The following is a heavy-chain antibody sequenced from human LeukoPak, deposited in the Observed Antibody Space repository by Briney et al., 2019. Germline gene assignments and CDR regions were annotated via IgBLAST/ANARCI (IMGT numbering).Heavy chain of an antibody. Sequence: GRSLRLSCAASGFTFSSCGMHWVRQAPGKGLEWVAVIWYDGSNKYYADTVKGRFTISRDNSKNTLYLQMNSLRAEDTAVYYCARDHSYGPGAFDFWGQGTLVTVSS. CDR3: ARDHSYGPGAFDF. CDR1: GFTFSSCG. V-gene: IGHV3-33*01. D-gene: IGHD5-18*01. J-gene: IGHJ4*02. CDR2: IWYDGSNK.